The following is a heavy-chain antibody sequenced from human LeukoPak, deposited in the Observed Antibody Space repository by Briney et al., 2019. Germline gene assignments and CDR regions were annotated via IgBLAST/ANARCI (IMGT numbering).Heavy chain of an antibody. CDR3: ARGRYWDRITIFGGTTFDY. Sequence: ASVKVSCKASRYTFTSYDINWVRQATGQGLEWMGWMNPNSGNTGYAQKFQGRVTMTRNTSISTAYMELSSLRSEDTAVYYCARGRYWDRITIFGGTTFDYWGQGTLVTVCS. J-gene: IGHJ4*02. CDR2: MNPNSGNT. D-gene: IGHD3-3*01. CDR1: RYTFTSYD. V-gene: IGHV1-8*01.